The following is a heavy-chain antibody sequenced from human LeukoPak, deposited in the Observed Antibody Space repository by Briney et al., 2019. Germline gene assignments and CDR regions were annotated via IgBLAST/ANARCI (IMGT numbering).Heavy chain of an antibody. D-gene: IGHD6-13*01. J-gene: IGHJ6*02. CDR1: GFTFSSYN. CDR2: ISSSSIYI. Sequence: GGSLRLSCAASGFTFSSYNMNWVRQAPGKGLEWVSSISSSSIYIYYADSVKGRFTISRDNAKNSLYLQMNSLRAEDTAVYYCARDKIAAAGTDYYYGMDVWGQGTTVTVSS. CDR3: ARDKIAAAGTDYYYGMDV. V-gene: IGHV3-21*01.